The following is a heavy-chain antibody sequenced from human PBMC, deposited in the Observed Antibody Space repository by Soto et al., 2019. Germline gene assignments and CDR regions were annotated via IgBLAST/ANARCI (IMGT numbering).Heavy chain of an antibody. CDR2: IFSNEDK. CDR3: ARVYDSSGYEY. Sequence: QVSLKESGPVLVKPTETLTLTCTVSGFSLSNPRMGVSWIRQPPGKALEWHAHIFSNEDKSYSTSLKSRVTISKDTSKSHVVLTMTNMDPVDTATYYCARVYDSSGYEYCGQGTLVTVSS. J-gene: IGHJ4*02. CDR1: GFSLSNPRMG. D-gene: IGHD3-22*01. V-gene: IGHV2-26*01.